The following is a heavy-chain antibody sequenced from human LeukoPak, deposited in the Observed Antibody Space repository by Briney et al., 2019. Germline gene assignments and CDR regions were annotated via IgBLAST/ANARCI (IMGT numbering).Heavy chain of an antibody. J-gene: IGHJ6*03. D-gene: IGHD4-17*01. CDR2: INHSGST. CDR3: ARGGGYGDYGYYYYYYMDV. CDR1: SGSISSYY. V-gene: IGHV4-34*01. Sequence: SETLSLTCTVSSGSISSYYWGWVRQPPGKGLEWIGEINHSGSTNYNPSLKSRVTISVDTSKNQFSLKLSSVTAADTAVYYCARGGGYGDYGYYYYYYMDVWGKGTTVTVSS.